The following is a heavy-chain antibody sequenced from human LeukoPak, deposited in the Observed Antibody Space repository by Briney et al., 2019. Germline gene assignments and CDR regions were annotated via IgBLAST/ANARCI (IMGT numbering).Heavy chain of an antibody. D-gene: IGHD2-21*02. CDR1: GFTFRNYA. Sequence: PGGSLRLSCAASGFTFRNYAMSWVRQAPGNGLEWVSAISDSGAGTYYADSVKGRFTISRDNSKNTLYLQMNSLRAEDTAVYYCVVVTGTWWGQGTLVTVSS. J-gene: IGHJ4*02. CDR2: ISDSGAGT. V-gene: IGHV3-23*01. CDR3: VVVTGTW.